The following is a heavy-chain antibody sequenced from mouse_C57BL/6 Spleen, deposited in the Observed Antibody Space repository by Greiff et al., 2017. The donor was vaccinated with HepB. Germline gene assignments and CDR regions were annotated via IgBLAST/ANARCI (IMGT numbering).Heavy chain of an antibody. CDR1: GYSITSGYY. J-gene: IGHJ2*01. D-gene: IGHD1-1*01. CDR3: ARAPHYYGFLFDY. V-gene: IGHV3-6*01. Sequence: EVQLVESGPGLVKPSQSLSLTCSVTGYSITSGYYWNWIRQFPGNKLEWMGYISYDGSNNYNPSLKNRISITRDTSKNQFFLKLNSVTTEDTATYYCARAPHYYGFLFDYWGQGTTLTVSS. CDR2: ISYDGSN.